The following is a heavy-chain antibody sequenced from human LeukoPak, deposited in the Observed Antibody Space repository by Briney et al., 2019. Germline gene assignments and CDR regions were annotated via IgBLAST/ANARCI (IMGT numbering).Heavy chain of an antibody. CDR2: INPNSGGT. Sequence: ASVRVSFKASGYTFTGYYMHGVRQAPGQGSEWMGWINPNSGGTNYTQKFQGWVTMTRDTSISTAYMELSRLRSDDTAVYYCARESLSGDGFDPWGQGTLVTVSS. J-gene: IGHJ5*02. CDR3: ARESLSGDGFDP. V-gene: IGHV1-2*04. D-gene: IGHD3-10*01. CDR1: GYTFTGYY.